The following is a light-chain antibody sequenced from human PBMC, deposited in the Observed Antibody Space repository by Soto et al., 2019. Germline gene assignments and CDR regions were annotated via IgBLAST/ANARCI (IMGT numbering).Light chain of an antibody. Sequence: DIVMTQSPDSLTVSLGERATINCKSSQSVLYSSNNKNYLAWYQQKPGQPPKLLIYWASTRESGVPDRFSGSGSWKEFTLHLRRLQAEDVAVYYCQQYYTTPRTFGQGTKVEIK. CDR3: QQYYTTPRT. J-gene: IGKJ1*01. CDR1: QSVLYSSNNKNY. CDR2: WAS. V-gene: IGKV4-1*01.